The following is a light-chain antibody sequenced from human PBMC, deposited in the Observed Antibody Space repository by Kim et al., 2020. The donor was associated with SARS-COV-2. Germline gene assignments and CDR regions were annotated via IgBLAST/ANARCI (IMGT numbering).Light chain of an antibody. CDR3: QQYETTPWT. Sequence: EIVLTQSPGTLSLSPGKRATLSCRASQTISSSYLAWYQQKPGQAPRLLIYDASSRATAIPARFSGSGSGTDFTLTISSLEPEDFAVYYCQQYETTPWTFGQGTKVDIK. CDR2: DAS. J-gene: IGKJ1*01. CDR1: QTISSSY. V-gene: IGKV3-20*01.